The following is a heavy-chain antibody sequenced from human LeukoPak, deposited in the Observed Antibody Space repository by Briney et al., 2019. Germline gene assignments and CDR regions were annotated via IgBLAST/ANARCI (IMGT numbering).Heavy chain of an antibody. V-gene: IGHV1-69*05. CDR2: IIPIFGTA. D-gene: IGHD2-2*01. Sequence: SVKVSCKASGGIFGYYTISWVRQAPGQGLEWMGGIIPIFGTANYAQKFQGRVTITTDESTSTAYMELSSLRSEDTAVYYCARLGYCSSTSCPDFDYWGQGTLVTVSS. CDR1: GGIFGYYT. CDR3: ARLGYCSSTSCPDFDY. J-gene: IGHJ4*02.